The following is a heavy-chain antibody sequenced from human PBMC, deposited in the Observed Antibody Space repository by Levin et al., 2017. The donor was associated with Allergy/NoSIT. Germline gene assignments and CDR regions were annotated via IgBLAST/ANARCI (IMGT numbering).Heavy chain of an antibody. CDR3: AKALGTVEGTWWDDY. D-gene: IGHD1-26*01. CDR2: ISKNGAGT. V-gene: IGHV3-23*01. CDR1: GFTFSSYA. Sequence: GESLKISCAASGFTFSSYAMSWVRQAPGKGLEWVSGISKNGAGTFYADAVKGRFTISRDKSKNTLYLQMNSLSAEDTAMYYCAKALGTVEGTWWDDYWGQGTLVTVSS. J-gene: IGHJ4*02.